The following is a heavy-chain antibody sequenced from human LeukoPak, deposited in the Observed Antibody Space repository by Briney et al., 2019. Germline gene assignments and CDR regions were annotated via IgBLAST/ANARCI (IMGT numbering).Heavy chain of an antibody. D-gene: IGHD3-22*01. Sequence: ASVKVSCKASGYTFTSYYMHWVRQAPGQGLEWMGWISAYNGNTNYAQELQGRVTMTTDTSTSTAYMELRSLRSDDTAVYYCARDQGYYDSSGYYYAAGYWGQGTLVTVSS. CDR3: ARDQGYYDSSGYYYAAGY. J-gene: IGHJ4*02. V-gene: IGHV1-18*04. CDR1: GYTFTSYY. CDR2: ISAYNGNT.